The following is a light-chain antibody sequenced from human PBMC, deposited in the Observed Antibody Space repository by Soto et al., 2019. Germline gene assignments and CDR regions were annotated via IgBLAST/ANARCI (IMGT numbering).Light chain of an antibody. CDR1: TGTVTSRHY. J-gene: IGLJ3*02. CDR2: DTS. CDR3: LLSYSGVWV. V-gene: IGLV7-46*01. Sequence: QSVVTQEPSLTVSPGGTVTLTCGSSTGTVTSRHYPYWFQQKPGQAPRTLIYDTSNRHSWAPARFSGSLLGGKAALTLSGALPEDESDYYCLLSYSGVWVFGGGTKVTVL.